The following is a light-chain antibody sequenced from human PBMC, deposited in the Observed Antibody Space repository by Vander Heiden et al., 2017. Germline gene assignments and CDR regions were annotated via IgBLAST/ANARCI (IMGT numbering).Light chain of an antibody. V-gene: IGKV2-28*01. CDR1: QSLLHSNGYNY. CDR2: LGS. CDR3: RQALQTPYT. J-gene: IGKJ2*01. Sequence: IVMTHSPLSLPVTPGEPASIYCRSSQSLLHSNGYNYLDWYLQKPGQSPQLLIYLGSNRASGVPDRFSGSGSGTDFTLKISRVEAEDVGVYYCRQALQTPYTFGQGTKLEIK.